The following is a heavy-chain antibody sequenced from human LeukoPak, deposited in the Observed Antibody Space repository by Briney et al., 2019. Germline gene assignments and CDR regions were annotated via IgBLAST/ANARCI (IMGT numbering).Heavy chain of an antibody. V-gene: IGHV3-7*03. CDR2: IKQDGSEK. J-gene: IGHJ4*02. CDR3: AREYFETPNQLDY. CDR1: GFTFSSYT. D-gene: IGHD3-9*01. Sequence: GGSLRLSCAASGFTFSSYTMNWVRQAPGKGLEWVANIKQDGSEKYYVDSVKGRFTISRDNAKNSLYLQMNSLRAEDTALYYCAREYFETPNQLDYWGQGALVTVSS.